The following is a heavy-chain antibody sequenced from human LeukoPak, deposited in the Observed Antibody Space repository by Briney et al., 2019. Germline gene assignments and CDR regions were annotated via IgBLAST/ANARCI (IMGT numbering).Heavy chain of an antibody. D-gene: IGHD5-12*01. CDR1: GFTFSSYG. CDR3: AKDLRGYSGYGD. V-gene: IGHV3-30*18. Sequence: PGGSLRLSCAASGFTFSSYGMHWVRQAPGKGLPWVAVISYDGSNKYYADSVKGRFTISRDNSKNTLYPQMNSLRAEDTAVYYCAKDLRGYSGYGDWGQGTLVTVSS. J-gene: IGHJ4*02. CDR2: ISYDGSNK.